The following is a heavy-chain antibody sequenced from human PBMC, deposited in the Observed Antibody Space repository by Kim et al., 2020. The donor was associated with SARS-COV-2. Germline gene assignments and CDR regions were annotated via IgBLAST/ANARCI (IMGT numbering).Heavy chain of an antibody. Sequence: ASVKVSCKASGYTFTIYGIHWVRQAPGQSLEWMGWINPANGNTGYSQKFQARVTITRDASATTAYMELSGLTSEDTAVYYCARIQYLYYWGQGTLVTVSS. CDR2: INPANGNT. CDR3: ARIQYLYY. J-gene: IGHJ4*02. V-gene: IGHV1-3*01. D-gene: IGHD1-1*01. CDR1: GYTFTIYG.